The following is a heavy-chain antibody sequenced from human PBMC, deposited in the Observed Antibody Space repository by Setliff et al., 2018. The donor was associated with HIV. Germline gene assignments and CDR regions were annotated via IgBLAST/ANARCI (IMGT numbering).Heavy chain of an antibody. CDR3: ARVAAGTYGKGDWFDP. D-gene: IGHD3-10*01. V-gene: IGHV4-34*01. CDR2: INHSGST. CDR1: GGSFSGYY. J-gene: IGHJ5*02. Sequence: SETLSLTCTVYGGSFSGYYWIWIRQPPGKGLEWIGEINHSGSTNYNPSLKSRVTISVDTSKNQFSLKLTSVTAADTAVYYCARVAAGTYGKGDWFDPWGQGTQVTVSS.